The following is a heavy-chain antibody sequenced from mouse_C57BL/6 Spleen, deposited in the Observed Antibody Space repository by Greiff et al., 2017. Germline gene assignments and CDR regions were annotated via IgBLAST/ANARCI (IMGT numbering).Heavy chain of an antibody. CDR3: ARQGLREGPGFAY. CDR1: GFTFSDYG. J-gene: IGHJ3*01. V-gene: IGHV5-17*01. CDR2: ISSGSSTT. Sequence: EVMLVESGGGLVKPGGSLKLSCAASGFTFSDYGMHWVRQAPEKGLEWVAYISSGSSTTYYADTVKGRFTISRDNAKNTLFLQMTSLRSEDTAMYYCARQGLREGPGFAYWGQGTLVTVSA. D-gene: IGHD2-4*01.